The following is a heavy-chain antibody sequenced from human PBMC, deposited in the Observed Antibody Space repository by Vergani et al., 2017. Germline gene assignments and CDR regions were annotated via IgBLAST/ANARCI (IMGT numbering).Heavy chain of an antibody. CDR3: AKANPRNSGYDYLYYYHAMDV. D-gene: IGHD5-12*01. CDR1: GFTFNHYA. Sequence: EVQLLESGGDLVQPGGSLRLSCAASGFTFNHYAMNWVRQAPGKGLEWVSGISGSGGSTYSAGSVKGRFTIYRDRSKNTLYLQMNSLSAGDTAVYYCAKANPRNSGYDYLYYYHAMDVWGQGTTVTVSS. CDR2: ISGSGGST. J-gene: IGHJ6*02. V-gene: IGHV3-23*01.